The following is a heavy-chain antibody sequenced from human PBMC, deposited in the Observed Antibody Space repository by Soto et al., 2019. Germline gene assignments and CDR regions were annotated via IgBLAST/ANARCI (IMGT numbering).Heavy chain of an antibody. D-gene: IGHD3-16*01. CDR3: AGGGYYYYGMDV. V-gene: IGHV4-59*01. Sequence: SETLSLTCTVSGGSISSYYWSWTRQPPGKGLEWIGYIYYSGSTNYNPSLKSRVTISVDTSKNQFSLKLSSVTAADTAVYYCAGGGYYYYGMDVWGQGTTVTVSS. J-gene: IGHJ6*02. CDR2: IYYSGST. CDR1: GGSISSYY.